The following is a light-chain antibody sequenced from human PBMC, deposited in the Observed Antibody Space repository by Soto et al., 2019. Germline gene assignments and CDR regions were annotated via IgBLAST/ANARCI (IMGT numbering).Light chain of an antibody. J-gene: IGKJ2*01. V-gene: IGKV1-39*01. CDR1: QSISSY. Sequence: DIQMTQSPSSLSASVGDRVTITCRTSQSISSYLNWYQQKPGKAPNLLIYAASSLQSGVPSRFSGSGSGTDFTLTISSLQPEDFATYYCQQSYSTPYTLGQGTKVEIK. CDR3: QQSYSTPYT. CDR2: AAS.